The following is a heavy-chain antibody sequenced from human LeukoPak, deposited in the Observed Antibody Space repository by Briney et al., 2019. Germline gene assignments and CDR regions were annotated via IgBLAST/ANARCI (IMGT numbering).Heavy chain of an antibody. Sequence: SVNVSCKASGGTFSSYAISWVRQAPGQGLEWMGRIIPILGIANYAQKFQGRVTITADKSTSTAYMELSSLRSEDTAVYYCAREYIVVVVAATTGNENWFDPWGQGTLVTVSS. CDR2: IIPILGIA. CDR3: AREYIVVVVAATTGNENWFDP. D-gene: IGHD2-15*01. V-gene: IGHV1-69*04. J-gene: IGHJ5*02. CDR1: GGTFSSYA.